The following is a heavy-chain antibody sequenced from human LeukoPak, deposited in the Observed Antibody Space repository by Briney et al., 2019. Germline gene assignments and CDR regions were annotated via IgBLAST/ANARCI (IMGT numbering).Heavy chain of an antibody. D-gene: IGHD3-10*01. CDR3: AKDQRFGDLDDY. V-gene: IGHV3-23*01. CDR1: GFIFNNYA. CDR2: ISGTGVTT. J-gene: IGHJ4*02. Sequence: GGSLRLSCAASGFIFNNYAMSWVRQAPGKGLEWVSSISGTGVTTYYADSVKGRFAISRDNSKNTLYLQMTSLRAEDTAVYYCAKDQRFGDLDDYRGQGTLVTVSS.